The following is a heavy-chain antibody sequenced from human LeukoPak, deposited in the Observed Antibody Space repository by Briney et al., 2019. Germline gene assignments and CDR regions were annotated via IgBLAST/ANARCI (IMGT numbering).Heavy chain of an antibody. CDR2: INPSGGST. J-gene: IGHJ6*02. Sequence: ASVKVSCKASGYTFTSYYMHWVQQAPGQGLEWMGIINPSGGSTSYAQKFQGRVTMTRDTSTSTVYMELSSLRSEDTAVYYCARDVDTAMVPFYGMDVWGQGTTVTVSS. CDR1: GYTFTSYY. D-gene: IGHD5-18*01. CDR3: ARDVDTAMVPFYGMDV. V-gene: IGHV1-46*01.